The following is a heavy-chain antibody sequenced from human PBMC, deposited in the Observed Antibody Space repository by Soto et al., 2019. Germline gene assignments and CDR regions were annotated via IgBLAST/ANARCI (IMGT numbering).Heavy chain of an antibody. CDR1: GYTFTSYG. V-gene: IGHV1-18*01. CDR3: ARDRDLGGFWSGSPYGMDV. D-gene: IGHD3-3*01. CDR2: ISAYNGNT. J-gene: IGHJ6*02. Sequence: ASVKVSCKASGYTFTSYGITCVRQAPGQGLEWMGWISAYNGNTNYTQKVQGRVTMTTDTSTSTAYMELRSLRSDDTAVYYCARDRDLGGFWSGSPYGMDVWGQGTTVTVSS.